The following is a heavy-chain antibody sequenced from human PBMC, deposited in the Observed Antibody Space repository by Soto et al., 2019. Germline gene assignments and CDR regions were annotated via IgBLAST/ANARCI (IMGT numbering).Heavy chain of an antibody. V-gene: IGHV1-69*01. CDR1: GGTSNNNA. D-gene: IGHD3-10*01. CDR2: IVAVFGTE. Sequence: QVQLVQSGAEVKEPGSSVKVSCKASGGTSNNNANSWVRQAPGQGLEWMGGIVAVFGTENYAQKFRGRVKITADESTRNLNMELSRLRDEDTDVYYFASVQGSGTSYDDDYWGEGTMVTVSS. CDR3: ASVQGSGTSYDDDY. J-gene: IGHJ4*02.